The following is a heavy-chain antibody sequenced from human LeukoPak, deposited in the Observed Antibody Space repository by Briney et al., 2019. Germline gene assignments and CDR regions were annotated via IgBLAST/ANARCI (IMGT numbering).Heavy chain of an antibody. CDR2: IYTGGNT. J-gene: IGHJ4*02. D-gene: IGHD3-3*01. CDR3: ASSAIRDFWSGYSPYYFDY. V-gene: IGHV4-4*09. Sequence: SETLSLTCTVSGGSISRYYWSWIRQPPGARLEWSWYIYTGGNTNYNPPLKSRVTISVDTSKNQISLKLRSVTAADTAVYYCASSAIRDFWSGYSPYYFDYWGQGTLVTVSS. CDR1: GGSISRYY.